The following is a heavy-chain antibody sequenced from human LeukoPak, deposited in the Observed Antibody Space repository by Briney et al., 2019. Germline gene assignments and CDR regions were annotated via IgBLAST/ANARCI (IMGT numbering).Heavy chain of an antibody. CDR1: GFTFSSYG. Sequence: PGRSLRLSCAASGFTFSSYGMHWVRQAPGKGLEWVAVIRYDGSNKYYADSVKGRFTISRDNSKNTLYLQMNSLRAEDTAVYCCARDYITMVRGVIPRGYYGMDVWGQGTTVTVSS. CDR2: IRYDGSNK. CDR3: ARDYITMVRGVIPRGYYGMDV. D-gene: IGHD3-10*01. V-gene: IGHV3-33*01. J-gene: IGHJ6*02.